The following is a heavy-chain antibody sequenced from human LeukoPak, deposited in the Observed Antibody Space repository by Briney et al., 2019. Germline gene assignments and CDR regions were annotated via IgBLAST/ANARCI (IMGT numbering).Heavy chain of an antibody. D-gene: IGHD3-9*01. CDR3: AKCPGFYDAYDY. J-gene: IGHJ4*02. CDR2: VSWNSDNI. CDR1: GFTFDDYA. Sequence: GRSLRLSCAASGFTFDDYAMHWVRQVPGKGLEWVSGVSWNSDNIGYADSVKGRFTISRDNAKNSLYLQMNSLTAEDTALYYCAKCPGFYDAYDYWGQGTLVTVSS. V-gene: IGHV3-9*01.